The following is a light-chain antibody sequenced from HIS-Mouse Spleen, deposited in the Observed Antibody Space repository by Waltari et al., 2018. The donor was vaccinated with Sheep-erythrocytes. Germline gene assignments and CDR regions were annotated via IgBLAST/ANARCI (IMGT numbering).Light chain of an antibody. J-gene: IGLJ2*01. CDR1: ALPKKY. CDR2: EDS. V-gene: IGLV3-10*01. CDR3: YSTDSSGNHRV. Sequence: SYELTQPPSVSVSPGQTARIPCSGDALPKKYASWYQQKSGQAPVLVIYEDSKRPSGIPERFSGSSSGTMATLTISGAQVEDEADYYCYSTDSSGNHRVFGGGTKLTVI.